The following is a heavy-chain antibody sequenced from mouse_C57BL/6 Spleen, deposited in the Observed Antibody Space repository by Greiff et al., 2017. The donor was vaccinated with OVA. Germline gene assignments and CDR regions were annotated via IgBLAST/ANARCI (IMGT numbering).Heavy chain of an antibody. CDR3: ARRDSSGTGSWFAY. D-gene: IGHD3-2*02. Sequence: QVQLKESGAELVRPGTSVKMSCKASGYTFTNYWIGWAQQRPGHGLEWIGDIYPGGGYTNYNEKFKGKATLTADKSSSTAYLQFSSLTSEDSAIYYCARRDSSGTGSWFAYWGQGTLVTVSA. V-gene: IGHV1-63*01. CDR2: IYPGGGYT. J-gene: IGHJ3*01. CDR1: GYTFTNYW.